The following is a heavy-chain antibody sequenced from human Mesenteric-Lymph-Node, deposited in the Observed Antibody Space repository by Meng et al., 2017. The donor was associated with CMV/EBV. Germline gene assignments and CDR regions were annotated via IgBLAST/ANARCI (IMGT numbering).Heavy chain of an antibody. D-gene: IGHD3-3*01. V-gene: IGHV3-30*02. Sequence: GGSLRLSCAASGFTFSSYGMHWVRQAPGKGLEWVAFIRYDGSNKYYADSVKGRFTISRDNSKNTLYLQMNSLRAEDTAVYYCARRRFLEWLPPLYGMDVWGQGTTVTVSS. CDR3: ARRRFLEWLPPLYGMDV. J-gene: IGHJ6*02. CDR2: IRYDGSNK. CDR1: GFTFSSYG.